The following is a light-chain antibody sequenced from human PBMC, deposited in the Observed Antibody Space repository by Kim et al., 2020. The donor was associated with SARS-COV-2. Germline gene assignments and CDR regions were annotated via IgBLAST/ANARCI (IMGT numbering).Light chain of an antibody. J-gene: IGKJ1*01. CDR1: QSVSRN. CDR3: QQYSNCPGT. Sequence: EIVMTQSPATLSVSPGERATLSCRASQSVSRNLAWYQQKPGQAPSLLIYSTSTRATGIPARFSGSGSETDFTLTISSLQSEDFAVYYCQQYSNCPGTFGRGTKVDIK. CDR2: STS. V-gene: IGKV3-15*01.